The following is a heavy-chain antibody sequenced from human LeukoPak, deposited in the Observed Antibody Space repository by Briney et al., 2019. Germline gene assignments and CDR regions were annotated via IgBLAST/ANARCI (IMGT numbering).Heavy chain of an antibody. CDR3: ARLITGTTTAFDI. V-gene: IGHV4-4*07. D-gene: IGHD1-7*01. Sequence: SETLSLTCSVSGGSISGYYWTWIRQPAGRGLEWIGRVYTSGSTHYNPSLKTRLTMSVDTSKNQFSLKLSSVTAADTAVYYCARLITGTTTAFDIWGQGTMVTVSS. CDR2: VYTSGST. J-gene: IGHJ3*02. CDR1: GGSISGYY.